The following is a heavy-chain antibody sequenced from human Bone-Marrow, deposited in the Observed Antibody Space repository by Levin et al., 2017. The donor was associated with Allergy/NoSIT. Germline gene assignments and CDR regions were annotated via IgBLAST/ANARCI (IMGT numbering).Heavy chain of an antibody. V-gene: IGHV4-61*01. Sequence: GSLRLSCTVSGGSVSSGSYYWSWIRQPPGKGLEWIGYIYYSGSTNYNPSLKSRVTISVDTSKNQFSLKLSSVTAADTAVYYCARDFSTPQYCSGGSCAHWFDPWGQGTLVTVSS. CDR1: GGSVSSGSYY. CDR3: ARDFSTPQYCSGGSCAHWFDP. J-gene: IGHJ5*02. D-gene: IGHD2-15*01. CDR2: IYYSGST.